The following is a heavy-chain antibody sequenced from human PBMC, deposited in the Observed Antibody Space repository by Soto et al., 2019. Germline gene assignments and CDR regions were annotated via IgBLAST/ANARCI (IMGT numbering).Heavy chain of an antibody. Sequence: GASVKVSCKASGYTFTSYYMHWVRQAPGQGLEWMGIINPSGGSTSDAQKLQGRVTMTRDTSTSTVYMELSALSPDDTAVYYCARGPVGYIWGSYRPDKYYFDYWGQGTLVTVSS. CDR3: ARGPVGYIWGSYRPDKYYFDY. CDR1: GYTFTSYY. CDR2: INPSGGST. D-gene: IGHD3-16*02. V-gene: IGHV1-46*04. J-gene: IGHJ4*02.